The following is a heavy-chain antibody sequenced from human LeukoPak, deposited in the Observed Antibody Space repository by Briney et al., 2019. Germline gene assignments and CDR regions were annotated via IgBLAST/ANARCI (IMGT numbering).Heavy chain of an antibody. Sequence: GGSLRLSCAASGFTFSAYWMHWVRQAPGKGLEWVANINQGGSDKYYVDSVKGRFTISRDNANNLLYLQMNSLRGEDTAVYYCTRDRSRAEDDWGQGTLVTVSS. V-gene: IGHV3-7*01. CDR1: GFTFSAYW. CDR3: TRDRSRAEDD. J-gene: IGHJ4*02. CDR2: INQGGSDK. D-gene: IGHD1-14*01.